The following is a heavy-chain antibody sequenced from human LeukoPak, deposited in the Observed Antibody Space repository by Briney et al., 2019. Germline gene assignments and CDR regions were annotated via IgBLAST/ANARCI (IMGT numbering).Heavy chain of an antibody. Sequence: KPGGSLRLSCAASRFTFNDNYVIWIRQAPGKGLEWVSYITDTGSATHSADPVKGRFTISRDNAKNSLFLQMNSLRADDTAVYYCARARKGYYFDHWGQGTLVTVSS. J-gene: IGHJ4*02. V-gene: IGHV3-11*04. CDR1: RFTFNDNY. CDR3: ARARKGYYFDH. D-gene: IGHD1-14*01. CDR2: ITDTGSAT.